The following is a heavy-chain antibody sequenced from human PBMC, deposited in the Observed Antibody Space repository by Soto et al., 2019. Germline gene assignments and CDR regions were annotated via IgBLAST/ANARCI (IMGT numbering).Heavy chain of an antibody. D-gene: IGHD6-13*01. Sequence: GASVKVSCKASGYTFTGYYMHWVRQAPGQGLEWMGWINPNSGGTNYAQKFQGWVTMTRDTSISTAYMELSRLRSDDTAVYYCAREVVSSSWYGYFDYWGQGTLVTVSS. CDR3: AREVVSSSWYGYFDY. CDR1: GYTFTGYY. V-gene: IGHV1-2*04. J-gene: IGHJ4*02. CDR2: INPNSGGT.